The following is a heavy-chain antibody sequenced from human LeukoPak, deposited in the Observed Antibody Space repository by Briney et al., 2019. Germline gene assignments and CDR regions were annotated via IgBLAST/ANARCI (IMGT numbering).Heavy chain of an antibody. J-gene: IGHJ3*02. Sequence: ASVRVSCKASGYTFTGYYMHWVRQAPGQGLEWMGWINPNSGGTNYAQKFQGRVTMTRDTSISTAYMELSRLRSDDTAVYYCARSIVVDSGAFDIWGQGTMVTVSS. CDR1: GYTFTGYY. CDR3: ARSIVVDSGAFDI. CDR2: INPNSGGT. V-gene: IGHV1-2*02. D-gene: IGHD2-15*01.